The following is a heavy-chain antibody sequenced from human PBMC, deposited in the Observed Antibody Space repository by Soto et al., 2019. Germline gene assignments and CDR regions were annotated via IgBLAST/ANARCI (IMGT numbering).Heavy chain of an antibody. Sequence: QVQLQESGPGLMKPSGTLSLICSVSGESVGRGTNYWSWVRQAPGRGLEWIGYIFDAATSIYNPSFESRVSISLDAAKNQVSLKLTSVTAAETAIYYCARDRRGRADGFIYYYGMDVWGQGTSVTVSS. J-gene: IGHJ6*02. CDR3: ARDRRGRADGFIYYYGMDV. CDR2: IFDAATS. D-gene: IGHD6-13*01. V-gene: IGHV4-61*01. CDR1: GESVGRGTNY.